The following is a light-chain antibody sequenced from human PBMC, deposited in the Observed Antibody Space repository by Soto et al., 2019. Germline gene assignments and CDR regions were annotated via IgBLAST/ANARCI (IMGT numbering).Light chain of an antibody. CDR3: CTCAAGINV. CDR1: SSDVGSYSF. V-gene: IGLV2-23*03. J-gene: IGLJ1*01. Sequence: QTVLTQPASESGSPGQSITISCTGTSSDVGSYSFVSWYQQHPGKAPKLMIFEGSKRPSGVSNRFSGSKSGNTASLTISGLQAEDEADYYCCTCAAGINVFGTGTKVTVL. CDR2: EGS.